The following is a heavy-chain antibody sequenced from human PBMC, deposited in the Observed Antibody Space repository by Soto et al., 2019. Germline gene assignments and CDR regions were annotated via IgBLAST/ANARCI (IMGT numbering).Heavy chain of an antibody. V-gene: IGHV4-59*12. J-gene: IGHJ4*02. D-gene: IGHD6-6*01. CDR3: ARDDIAALFDY. CDR2: IYYSGST. CDR1: GGSISSYY. Sequence: SETLSLTCTVSGGSISSYYWSWIRQPPGKGLEWIGYIYYSGSTNYNPSLKSLVTISVDTSKNQFSLKLSSVTAADTAVYYCARDDIAALFDYWGQGNLVTVSS.